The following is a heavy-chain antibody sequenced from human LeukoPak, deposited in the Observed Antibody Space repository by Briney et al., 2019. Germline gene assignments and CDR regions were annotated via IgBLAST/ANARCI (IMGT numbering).Heavy chain of an antibody. Sequence: GASVKVCCKASGYTFTSYGISWVRQAPGQGLEWMGWISAYNGNTNYAQKLQGRVTMTTDTSTSTAYMELRSLRSDDTAVYYCASWYSSGWYGSAFDIWGQGTMVTVSS. J-gene: IGHJ3*02. CDR3: ASWYSSGWYGSAFDI. D-gene: IGHD6-19*01. CDR1: GYTFTSYG. V-gene: IGHV1-18*01. CDR2: ISAYNGNT.